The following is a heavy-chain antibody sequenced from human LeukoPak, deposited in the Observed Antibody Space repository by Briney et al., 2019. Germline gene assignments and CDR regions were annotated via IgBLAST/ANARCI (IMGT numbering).Heavy chain of an antibody. V-gene: IGHV1-2*04. D-gene: IGHD6-13*01. CDR2: INPKSGGT. Sequence: ASVKVSCKASGYTFTGYYLYWVRQAPGQGLEWMGWINPKSGGTNYAQKFEGWVTMTSDTSINTAYMDLSRLRSDDTAVYYCARAAAGAYYFDYWGQGTLVTVSS. CDR3: ARAAAGAYYFDY. J-gene: IGHJ4*02. CDR1: GYTFTGYY.